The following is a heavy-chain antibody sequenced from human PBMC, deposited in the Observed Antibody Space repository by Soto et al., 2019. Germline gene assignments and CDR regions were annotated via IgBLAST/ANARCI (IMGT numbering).Heavy chain of an antibody. Sequence: ASVKVSCKASGYTFTSYGISWVRQAPGQGLEWMGWISAYNGNTNYAQKLQGRVTMTTDTSTSTAYMELRSLRSEDTAVYYCARASISAAGTSKNFDDWGQGTLVTVSS. CDR3: ARASISAAGTSKNFDD. CDR2: ISAYNGNT. V-gene: IGHV1-18*01. D-gene: IGHD6-13*01. CDR1: GYTFTSYG. J-gene: IGHJ4*02.